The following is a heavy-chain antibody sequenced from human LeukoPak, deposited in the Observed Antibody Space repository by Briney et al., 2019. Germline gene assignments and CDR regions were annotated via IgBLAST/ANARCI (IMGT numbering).Heavy chain of an antibody. CDR3: AASWGSGGVYYMDV. CDR2: IYYSGST. J-gene: IGHJ6*03. Sequence: KSSETLSLTCAVSGGSISSYYWSWIRQPPGKGLEWIGYIYYSGSTNYNPSLKSRVTISVDTSKNQFSLKLSSVTAADTAVYYCAASWGSGGVYYMDVWGKGTTVTISS. V-gene: IGHV4-59*01. CDR1: GGSISSYY. D-gene: IGHD3-10*01.